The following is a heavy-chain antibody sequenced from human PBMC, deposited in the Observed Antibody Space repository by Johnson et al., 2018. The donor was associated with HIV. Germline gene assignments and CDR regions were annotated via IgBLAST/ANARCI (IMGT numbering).Heavy chain of an antibody. J-gene: IGHJ3*02. D-gene: IGHD4/OR15-4a*01. CDR3: AKSPGKDHGGNSGGFDI. V-gene: IGHV3-33*06. CDR1: GFTFSYYG. CDR2: IWYDGSNK. Sequence: QVKLVESGGGVVQPGKSLRLSCAASGFTFSYYGMHWVRQAPGKGLEWVAVIWYDGSNKFYADSVKGRFTISRDNSKNTVYLQMNSLRVEDTAVYYCAKSPGKDHGGNSGGFDIWGQGTMVTVSS.